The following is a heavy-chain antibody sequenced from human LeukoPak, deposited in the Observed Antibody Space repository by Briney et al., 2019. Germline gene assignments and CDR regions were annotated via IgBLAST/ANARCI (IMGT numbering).Heavy chain of an antibody. Sequence: GGSLRLSCAASGFTTFSKYSMNWVRQAPGKGLEWVSCIGTLSTSMYYAASVRGRFSISSDNAKNSMYLQMNGLRAEDTAVYYCAREGGGDYGEGFDYWGQGTLVTVSS. J-gene: IGHJ4*02. CDR3: AREGGGDYGEGFDY. D-gene: IGHD4-17*01. CDR2: IGTLSTSM. V-gene: IGHV3-21*01. CDR1: GFTTFSKYS.